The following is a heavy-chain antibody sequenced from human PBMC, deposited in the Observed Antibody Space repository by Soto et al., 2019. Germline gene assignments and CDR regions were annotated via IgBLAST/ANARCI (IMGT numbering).Heavy chain of an antibody. CDR3: ARGAADTAMVDS. CDR1: GGSFRGYH. D-gene: IGHD5-18*01. CDR2: INHSGST. J-gene: IGHJ4*02. Sequence: SETLSLTCAVYGGSFRGYHWSWIRQPPGKGLEWIGEINHSGSTFYNPSLKSRVTISIHTSKSQFSLQLTSVTAADTAVYYCARGAADTAMVDSWGQGTLVTVSS. V-gene: IGHV4-34*01.